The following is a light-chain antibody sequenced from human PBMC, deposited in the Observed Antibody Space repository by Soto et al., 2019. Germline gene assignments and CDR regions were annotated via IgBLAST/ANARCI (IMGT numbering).Light chain of an antibody. CDR2: EAS. CDR3: QKYNQWPWT. J-gene: IGKJ1*01. Sequence: EVVLTQSPGTLSLSPGDRASLSCRASQNLGTSLAWYHHKPGQAPRLLLYEASIRATGIPARFSGDGSGTEFTLTISSLQSEDFGIYYCQKYNQWPWTFGPGTKVDIK. V-gene: IGKV3-15*01. CDR1: QNLGTS.